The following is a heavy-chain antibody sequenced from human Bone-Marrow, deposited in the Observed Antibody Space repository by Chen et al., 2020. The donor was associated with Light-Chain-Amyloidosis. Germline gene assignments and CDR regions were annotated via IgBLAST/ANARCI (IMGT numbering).Heavy chain of an antibody. Sequence: QLHLVESGGGVVQPGRSLRLSCAASGFTFSTYAMYWVRQAPGKGLEWVTVISYDASKKYYADSVKGRFTISRDNSKNTLYLQMNSLRPEDTAVYYCARSYGSGRGDALDIWGQGTMVTVSS. CDR2: ISYDASKK. D-gene: IGHD3-10*01. CDR1: GFTFSTYA. J-gene: IGHJ3*02. CDR3: ARSYGSGRGDALDI. V-gene: IGHV3-30-3*01.